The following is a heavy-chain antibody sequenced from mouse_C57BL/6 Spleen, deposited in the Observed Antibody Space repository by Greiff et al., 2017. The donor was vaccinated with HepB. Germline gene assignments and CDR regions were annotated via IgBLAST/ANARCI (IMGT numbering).Heavy chain of an antibody. V-gene: IGHV1-22*01. Sequence: EVQGVESGPELVKPGASVKMSCKASGYTFTDYNMHWVKQSHGKSLEWIGYINPNNGGTSYNQKFKGKATLTVNKSSSTAYMELRSLTSEDSAVYYCAPSSGYYAMDYWGQGTSVTVSS. CDR3: APSSGYYAMDY. J-gene: IGHJ4*01. D-gene: IGHD3-2*02. CDR1: GYTFTDYN. CDR2: INPNNGGT.